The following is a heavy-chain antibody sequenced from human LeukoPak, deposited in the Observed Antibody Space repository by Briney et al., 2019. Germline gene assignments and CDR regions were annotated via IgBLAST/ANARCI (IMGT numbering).Heavy chain of an antibody. CDR2: TNNDGSIT. CDR3: ARDGRSGNFDK. V-gene: IGHV3-74*01. CDR1: GFSLSTSW. Sequence: GGSLRLSCAASGFSLSTSWMHWVRQTPGKGLEWVSRTNNDGSITTYADSVKGRFTISRDTAKNTLYLQMNSLRAEDTAVYYCARDGRSGNFDKWGQGTLVSVSS. J-gene: IGHJ4*02. D-gene: IGHD1-26*01.